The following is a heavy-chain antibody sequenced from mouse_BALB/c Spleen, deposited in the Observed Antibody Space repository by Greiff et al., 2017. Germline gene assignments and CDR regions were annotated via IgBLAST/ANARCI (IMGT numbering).Heavy chain of an antibody. D-gene: IGHD2-1*01. CDR2: INPSNGGT. CDR1: GYTFTSYY. J-gene: IGHJ3*01. V-gene: IGHV1S81*02. Sequence: QVQLQQPGAELVKPGASVKLSCKASGYTFTSYYMYWVKQRPGQGLEWIGGINPSNGGTNFNEKFKSKATLTVDKSSSTAYMQLSSLTSEDSAVYYCTRSWYCGNLFAYWGQGTLVTVSA. CDR3: TRSWYCGNLFAY.